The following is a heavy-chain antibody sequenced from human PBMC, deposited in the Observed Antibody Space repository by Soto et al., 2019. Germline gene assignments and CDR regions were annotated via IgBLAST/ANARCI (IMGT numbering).Heavy chain of an antibody. V-gene: IGHV4-59*01. CDR2: IYYSGST. J-gene: IGHJ6*02. CDR3: AREGYSSGYYYYYGMDV. Sequence: QVQLQESGPGLVKPSETLSLTCTVSGGSISSYYWSWIRQPPGKGLEWIGYIYYSGSTNYNPSLKSRVTISVDTATNQFSMKLSSVTAADTAVYYCAREGYSSGYYYYYGMDVWGQGTTVTVSS. D-gene: IGHD3-22*01. CDR1: GGSISSYY.